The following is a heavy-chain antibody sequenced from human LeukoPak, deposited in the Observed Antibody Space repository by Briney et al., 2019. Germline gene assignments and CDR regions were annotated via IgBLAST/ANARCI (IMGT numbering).Heavy chain of an antibody. CDR1: GYSFTSYW. J-gene: IGHJ4*02. CDR2: IYPGDSDS. CDR3: ARREGGHYDTSGYYRY. V-gene: IGHV5-51*01. Sequence: GESLKISCKGSGYSFTSYWIGWVRQMPGKGLEWMGIIYPGDSDSRYSPSFQGQVTISADKSISTAYLQWSSLKASDTAIYYCARREGGHYDTSGYYRYWGQGTLVTVSS. D-gene: IGHD3-22*01.